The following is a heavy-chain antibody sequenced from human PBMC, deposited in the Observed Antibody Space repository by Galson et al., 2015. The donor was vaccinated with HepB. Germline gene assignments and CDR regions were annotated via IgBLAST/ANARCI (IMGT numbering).Heavy chain of an antibody. V-gene: IGHV3-30*03. Sequence: SLRLSCAASGFILSSYGMHWVRQAPGKGLEWVAAISSDGSDKSYADSVKGRLTISRDFSKKMLYLHMNSLRPEDTAVYYCVKALQYYYYGMDVWGPGTTVTVSS. CDR1: GFILSSYG. CDR2: ISSDGSDK. J-gene: IGHJ6*02. CDR3: VKALQYYYYGMDV. D-gene: IGHD2-15*01.